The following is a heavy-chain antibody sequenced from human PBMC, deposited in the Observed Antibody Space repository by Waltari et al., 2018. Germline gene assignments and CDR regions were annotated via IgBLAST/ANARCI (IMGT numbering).Heavy chain of an antibody. CDR3: AREFGTGTAY. D-gene: IGHD1-7*01. Sequence: EVQLVESGGGLVQPGGSLRLSCAASGFTFSSYEMNWVRQAPGKGLEWVSYISSSGSTIYDADSVKGRFTISRDNAKNSLYLQMNSLRAEDTAVYYCAREFGTGTAYWGQGTLVTVSS. CDR2: ISSSGSTI. V-gene: IGHV3-48*03. J-gene: IGHJ4*02. CDR1: GFTFSSYE.